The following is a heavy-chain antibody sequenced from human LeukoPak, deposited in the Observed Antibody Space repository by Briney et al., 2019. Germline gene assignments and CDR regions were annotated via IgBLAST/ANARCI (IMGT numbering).Heavy chain of an antibody. D-gene: IGHD6-13*01. Sequence: ASVKVSCKASGYTFTTYYMHWVRQAPGQGPEWMGIINPSAGSTTYAQKFQGRVTMTRDTSTSTAYMELRSLRSDDTAVYYCARDSDQQLGPYDYWGQGTLVTVSS. J-gene: IGHJ4*02. CDR1: GYTFTTYY. CDR3: ARDSDQQLGPYDY. CDR2: INPSAGST. V-gene: IGHV1-46*01.